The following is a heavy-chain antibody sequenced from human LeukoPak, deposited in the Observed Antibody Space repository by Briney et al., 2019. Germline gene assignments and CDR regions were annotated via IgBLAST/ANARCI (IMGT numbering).Heavy chain of an antibody. CDR2: INTDGTVT. Sequence: PGGSLRLSCAASGFTFSKYWMLWVRQAPGKGLESVSRINTDGTVTTYADSVKGRFTVSRDNADNTMFLQMNSVRDEDTAVYYCARSGTSHCLLTYWGQGTLVTVSS. D-gene: IGHD2-2*01. CDR1: GFTFSKYW. V-gene: IGHV3-74*01. J-gene: IGHJ4*02. CDR3: ARSGTSHCLLTY.